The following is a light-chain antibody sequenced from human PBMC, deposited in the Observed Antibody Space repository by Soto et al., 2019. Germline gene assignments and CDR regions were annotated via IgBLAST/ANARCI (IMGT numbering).Light chain of an antibody. CDR3: QQLNSYLT. CDR2: AAS. Sequence: DIQLTQSPSFLSASVGDRVTITCRARQGISRYLAWYQQKPGKAPKLLIYAASTLQSGVPSRFSGSGSGTEFTLTISSLQPEDFATYYCQQLNSYLTFGPGTKVDIK. CDR1: QGISRY. J-gene: IGKJ3*01. V-gene: IGKV1-9*01.